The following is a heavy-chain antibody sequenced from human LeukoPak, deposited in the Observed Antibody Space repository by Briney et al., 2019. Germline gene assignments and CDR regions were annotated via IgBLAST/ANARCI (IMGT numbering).Heavy chain of an antibody. CDR3: AKHREPLPGSHSKHPTAYFED. CDR1: GFTFSSHS. J-gene: IGHJ4*02. D-gene: IGHD3-9*01. V-gene: IGHV3-23*01. CDR2: ISSRGDVT. Sequence: GGSMRLSCATSGFTFSSHSMSWVRQAPGKGLEWVSAISSRGDVTFYADSVRGRFTVSRDQSNNMLFLQLSSLRAEDTAIYYCAKHREPLPGSHSKHPTAYFEDWGQGSLVTVSS.